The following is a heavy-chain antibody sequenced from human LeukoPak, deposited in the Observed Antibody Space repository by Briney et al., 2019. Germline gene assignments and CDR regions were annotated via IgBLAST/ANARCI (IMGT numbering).Heavy chain of an antibody. J-gene: IGHJ2*01. D-gene: IGHD2-2*01. Sequence: PGGSLRLSCAASGFTFSSYSMNWVRQAPGKGLEWVSSISSSSSYIYYADSVKGRFTISRDNAKNSLYLQMNSLRAEDTAVYYCARDGEDIVVVPAAIAHWAFDLWGRGTLVTVSS. CDR3: ARDGEDIVVVPAAIAHWAFDL. CDR2: ISSSSSYI. CDR1: GFTFSSYS. V-gene: IGHV3-21*01.